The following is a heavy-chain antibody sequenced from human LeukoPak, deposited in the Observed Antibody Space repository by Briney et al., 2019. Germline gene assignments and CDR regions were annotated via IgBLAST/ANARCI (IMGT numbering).Heavy chain of an antibody. CDR3: ARDGGKTSSDAFEI. CDR2: IYTSGST. J-gene: IGHJ3*02. V-gene: IGHV4-4*07. D-gene: IGHD3-16*01. Sequence: SETLSLTCTVSGGSISSYYWSWIRQPAGKGLEWIGRIYTSGSTNYNPSLKSRVTMSVDTSKNQFSLKLTSVTAADTAVYYCARDGGKTSSDAFEIWGQGTMVTVSS. CDR1: GGSISSYY.